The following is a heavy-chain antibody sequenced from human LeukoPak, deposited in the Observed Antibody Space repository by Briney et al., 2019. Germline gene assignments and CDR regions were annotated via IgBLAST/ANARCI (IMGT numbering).Heavy chain of an antibody. D-gene: IGHD6-13*01. CDR3: AREDFTSWCRGFDY. V-gene: IGHV4-4*07. CDR2: ISTSGIT. J-gene: IGHJ4*02. CDR1: GGSISSYY. Sequence: SETLSLTCTVSGGSISSYYWSWIRQPAGKGLEWIGRISTSGITNYNPSLKSRVTMSVDTSKNQFSLQLTSVTAADTAVYYCAREDFTSWCRGFDYWGQGTLVTVSS.